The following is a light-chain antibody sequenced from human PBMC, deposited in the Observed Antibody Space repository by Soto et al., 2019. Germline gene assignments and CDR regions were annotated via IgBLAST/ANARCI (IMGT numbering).Light chain of an antibody. CDR3: QQYDYSRT. CDR1: QSVSDS. V-gene: IGKV1-5*01. CDR2: DVS. J-gene: IGKJ1*01. Sequence: DTQMTQSPSTLSASVGDTVTITCRDSQSVSDSLAWYQVKPGEAPKLLIFDVSNLETGVPSRFSGSGSGTEFSLTIRGLQPDDFATYYCQQYDYSRTFCQGTKVEIK.